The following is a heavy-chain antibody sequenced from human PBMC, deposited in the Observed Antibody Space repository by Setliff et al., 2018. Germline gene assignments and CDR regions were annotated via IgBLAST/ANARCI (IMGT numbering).Heavy chain of an antibody. V-gene: IGHV1-69-2*01. Sequence: GASVKVSCKASGYTFSDYYIHWVQQAPGKGLVWMGRVDPEDGETIHAGKFRGRVTITADTSTDTTYMELNSLTSEDTAVYYCAIDRGTGKRSNYYFYGLDVWGQGTTVTVSS. D-gene: IGHD3-10*01. CDR1: GYTFSDYY. CDR2: VDPEDGET. J-gene: IGHJ6*02. CDR3: AIDRGTGKRSNYYFYGLDV.